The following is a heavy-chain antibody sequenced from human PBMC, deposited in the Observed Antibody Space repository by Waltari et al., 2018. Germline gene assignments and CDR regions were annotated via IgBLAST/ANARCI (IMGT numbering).Heavy chain of an antibody. V-gene: IGHV3-74*01. CDR1: GFTFSDYW. D-gene: IGHD1-26*01. CDR3: TRSKNHGTSYSLAY. J-gene: IGHJ4*02. Sequence: EVQLVESGGGSVQPGGSLRPPCAASGFTFSDYWMHRVRQSPEKGLTYISRINHDGTSTSYADSVKGRFTISRDNANNILYLQMTTLRAEDTAIYYCTRSKNHGTSYSLAYWGQGTLVTVSS. CDR2: INHDGTST.